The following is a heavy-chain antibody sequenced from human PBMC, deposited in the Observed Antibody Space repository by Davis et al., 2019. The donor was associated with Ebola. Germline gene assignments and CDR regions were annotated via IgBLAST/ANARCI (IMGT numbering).Heavy chain of an antibody. CDR2: IYTSGST. V-gene: IGHV4-4*07. CDR1: GGSISSYY. CDR3: ARDHCSGGSCDDAFDI. D-gene: IGHD2-15*01. Sequence: PSETLSLTCTVSGGSISSYYWSWIRQPAGKGLEWIGRIYTSGSTNYNPSLKSRVTMSVDTSKNQFSLKLSSVTAADTAVYYCARDHCSGGSCDDAFDIWGQGTMVTVSS. J-gene: IGHJ3*02.